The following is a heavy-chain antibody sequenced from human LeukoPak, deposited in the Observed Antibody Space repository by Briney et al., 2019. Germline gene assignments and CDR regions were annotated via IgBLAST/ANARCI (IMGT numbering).Heavy chain of an antibody. CDR3: ARDWPRTGET. CDR2: IYSDDST. J-gene: IGHJ5*02. V-gene: IGHV3-53*01. Sequence: PGGSLRLSCAASGFTVSSNYMSWVRQAPGKGLEWVSMIYSDDSTSYADSVKGRFTISRDNSKNALFLQMNSLRAEDTAVYYCARDWPRTGETWGQGTLVTVSS. CDR1: GFTVSSNY. D-gene: IGHD3-16*01.